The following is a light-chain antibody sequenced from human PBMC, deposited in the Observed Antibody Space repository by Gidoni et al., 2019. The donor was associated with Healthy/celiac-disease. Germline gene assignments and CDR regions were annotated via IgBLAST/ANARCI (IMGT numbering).Light chain of an antibody. Sequence: DIQMTQSPSTLSASVGDRVTITCRASQSISSWLAWYQQKPGKAPKLLIYKASSLESGVPSRFSGSGSGTEFTLTICSLQPDDFATYYFQQSNSYPLPFGGXPKVEIK. V-gene: IGKV1-5*03. CDR1: QSISSW. J-gene: IGKJ4*01. CDR3: QQSNSYPLP. CDR2: KAS.